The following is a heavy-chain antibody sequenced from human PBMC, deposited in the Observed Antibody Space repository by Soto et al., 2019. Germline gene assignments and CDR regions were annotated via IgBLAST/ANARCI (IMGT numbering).Heavy chain of an antibody. Sequence: GGSLRLSCAASGFTFSNAWMSWVRQAPGKGLEWVGRIKSKTDGGSTDYAAPVKGRVTISRDDSKNTLYLQMNSLKTEDPAVYYCTTGAIVVVITAFDIWVQGTMVTVSS. D-gene: IGHD3-22*01. CDR2: IKSKTDGGST. CDR1: GFTFSNAW. V-gene: IGHV3-15*01. CDR3: TTGAIVVVITAFDI. J-gene: IGHJ3*02.